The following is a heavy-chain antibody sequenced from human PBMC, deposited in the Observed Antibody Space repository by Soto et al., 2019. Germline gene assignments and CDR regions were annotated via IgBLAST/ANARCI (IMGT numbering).Heavy chain of an antibody. CDR1: GFTVSSNY. CDR2: IYSGGST. V-gene: IGHV3-66*01. J-gene: IGHJ6*03. CDR3: ASDFPFCIGVSSYNYGLHRAF. D-gene: IGHD2-15*01. Sequence: EVQLVESGGGLVQPGGSLRLSCAASGFTVSSNYMSWVRQAPGKGLEWVSVIYSGGSTYYADSVKGRFTISRDNSKNTRNLKMNSRGAEKTVVYYWASDFPFCIGVSSYNYGLHRAFGGKGTRVTAS.